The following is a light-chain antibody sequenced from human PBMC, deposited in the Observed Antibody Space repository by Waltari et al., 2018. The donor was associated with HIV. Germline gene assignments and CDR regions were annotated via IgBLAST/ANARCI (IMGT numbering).Light chain of an antibody. CDR1: QSVSSS. Sequence: EIVMAQSPATLSVSRGQTATDSCRASQSVSSSLAWYQQKPGQAPRLLIYGASTRATGIAARFSGSGSGTDFTLTISSLQSEDFVVYYCQQYSNWPLTFGGGTKVEI. J-gene: IGKJ4*01. CDR2: GAS. CDR3: QQYSNWPLT. V-gene: IGKV3-15*01.